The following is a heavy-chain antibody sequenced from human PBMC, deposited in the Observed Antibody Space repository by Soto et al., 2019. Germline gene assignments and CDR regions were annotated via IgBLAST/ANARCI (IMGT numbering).Heavy chain of an antibody. D-gene: IGHD2-21*02. CDR2: KSYRGST. V-gene: IGHV4-31*03. Sequence: SETLSLXCSVSGGSIRSDTYFWSWIRQHPGKGLEWIGYKSYRGSTYYNPSLKSRLTISVDTSQNQFSLKLSSVTAADTAVYYCARVTCGGYCRGFFDYWGKGTLVTVSS. CDR1: GGSIRSDTYF. J-gene: IGHJ4*02. CDR3: ARVTCGGYCRGFFDY.